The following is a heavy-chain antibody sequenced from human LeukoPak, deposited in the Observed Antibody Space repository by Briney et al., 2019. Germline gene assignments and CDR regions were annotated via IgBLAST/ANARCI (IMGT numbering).Heavy chain of an antibody. CDR1: GFTFSSYE. V-gene: IGHV3-48*03. CDR3: ARDRGTGYSYGPDAFDI. Sequence: PGGSLRLSCAASGFTFSSYEMNWVRQAPGKGLEWVSYISSSGSTIYYADSVRGRFTISRDNAKNSLYLQMNSLTAEDTAVYYCARDRGTGYSYGPDAFDIWGQGTMVTVSS. D-gene: IGHD5-18*01. J-gene: IGHJ3*02. CDR2: ISSSGSTI.